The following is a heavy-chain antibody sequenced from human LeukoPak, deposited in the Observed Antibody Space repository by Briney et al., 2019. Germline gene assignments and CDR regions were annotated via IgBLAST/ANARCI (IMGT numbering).Heavy chain of an antibody. Sequence: PGGSLRLSCAASGFTFSSYAMSWVRQTPGKGLEWVSAISGGGGSTYYADSVKGRFTISRDNSKNTLYLQMNSLRAEDTAVYYCAKDPYGTRYFDYWGQGTLVTVSS. CDR3: AKDPYGTRYFDY. V-gene: IGHV3-23*01. J-gene: IGHJ4*02. CDR1: GFTFSSYA. CDR2: ISGGGGST. D-gene: IGHD2-2*01.